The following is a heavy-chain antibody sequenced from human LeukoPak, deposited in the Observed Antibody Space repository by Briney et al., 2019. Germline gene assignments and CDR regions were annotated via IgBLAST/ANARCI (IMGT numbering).Heavy chain of an antibody. J-gene: IGHJ3*02. Sequence: KSSETLSLTCTVSGGSISSGGYYWSWIRQHPGKGLEWIGYIYYSGSTYYNPSLKSRVTISVDTSKNQFSLKLSSVTAADTAVYYCAREVGYYDSSTNAFDIWGQGTMVTVSS. CDR1: GGSISSGGYY. CDR2: IYYSGST. D-gene: IGHD3-22*01. V-gene: IGHV4-31*03. CDR3: AREVGYYDSSTNAFDI.